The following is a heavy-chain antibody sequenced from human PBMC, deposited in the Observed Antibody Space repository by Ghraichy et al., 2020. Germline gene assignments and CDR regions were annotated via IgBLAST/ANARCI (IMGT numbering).Heavy chain of an antibody. Sequence: GGSLRLSCAASGFTFSSYGMHWVRQAPGKGLEWVAVISYDGSNKYYADSVKGRFTISRDNSKNTLYLQMNSLRAEDTAVYYCANNIVGATDDDAFDIWGQGTMVTVSS. CDR1: GFTFSSYG. V-gene: IGHV3-30*18. CDR2: ISYDGSNK. D-gene: IGHD1-26*01. CDR3: ANNIVGATDDDAFDI. J-gene: IGHJ3*02.